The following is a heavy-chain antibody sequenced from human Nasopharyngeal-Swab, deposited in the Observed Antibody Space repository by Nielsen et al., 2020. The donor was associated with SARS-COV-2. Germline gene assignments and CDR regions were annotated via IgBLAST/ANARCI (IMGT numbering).Heavy chain of an antibody. D-gene: IGHD2-15*01. CDR1: GGSFSGYY. Sequence: SQTLSLTCAVSGGSFSGYYWSCIRQPPGKGLEWIGEINHSGSTNYNPSLKSRVTISVDTSKNQFSLKLSSVTAADTAVYYCAREGGYCSGGSCCRYGAFDIWGQGKMVTVSS. CDR3: AREGGYCSGGSCCRYGAFDI. CDR2: INHSGST. J-gene: IGHJ3*02. V-gene: IGHV4-34*01.